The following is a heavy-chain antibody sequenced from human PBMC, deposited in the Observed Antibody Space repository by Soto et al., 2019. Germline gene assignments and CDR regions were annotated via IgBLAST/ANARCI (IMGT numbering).Heavy chain of an antibody. CDR2: ISTSGGLT. Sequence: GGSLRLSCAASGFTFSSYAMGWVRQAPGKGLEWVSVISTSGGLTYYTDSVKGRFTISRDNSKNTLYLQMNSLRAEDTALYYCAKIHYYDSTGYYRNFDYWGQGTLVTVSS. V-gene: IGHV3-23*01. J-gene: IGHJ4*02. CDR1: GFTFSSYA. D-gene: IGHD3-22*01. CDR3: AKIHYYDSTGYYRNFDY.